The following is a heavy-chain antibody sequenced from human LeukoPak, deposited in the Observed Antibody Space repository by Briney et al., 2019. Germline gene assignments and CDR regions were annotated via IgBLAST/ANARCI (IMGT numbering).Heavy chain of an antibody. D-gene: IGHD2-2*01. J-gene: IGHJ4*02. CDR3: ARDHVVVPAAMAGGGWRSYYFDY. CDR1: GFTFSIYA. V-gene: IGHV3-30-3*01. CDR2: ISYDGSNK. Sequence: TGGSLRLSCAASGFTFSIYAMQWVRQAPGKGLEGVAVISYDGSNKYYADSVKGRFTISRDNSKNTLYLQMNSLRDEDTAVYYCARDHVVVPAAMAGGGWRSYYFDYWGQGTLVTVSS.